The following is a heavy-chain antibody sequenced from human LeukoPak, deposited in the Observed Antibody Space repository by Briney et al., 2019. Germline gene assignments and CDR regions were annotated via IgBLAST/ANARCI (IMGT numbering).Heavy chain of an antibody. Sequence: GGSLRLSCAASGFTFSSYAMHWVRQAPGKGLEWVAVISYDGSNKYYADSVKGRFTISRDNSKNTLYLQMNSLRAEDTAVYYCARDRRAYQLLYGGYWGQGTLVTVSS. CDR2: ISYDGSNK. V-gene: IGHV3-30-3*01. J-gene: IGHJ4*02. D-gene: IGHD2-2*02. CDR1: GFTFSSYA. CDR3: ARDRRAYQLLYGGY.